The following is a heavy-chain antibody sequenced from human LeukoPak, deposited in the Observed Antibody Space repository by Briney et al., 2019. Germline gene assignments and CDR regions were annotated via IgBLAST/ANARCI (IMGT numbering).Heavy chain of an antibody. CDR2: ISSSGST. CDR1: GDSISSRSYY. V-gene: IGHV4-61*02. J-gene: IGHJ3*02. D-gene: IGHD3-22*01. Sequence: SETLSLTCTVSGDSISSRSYYWSWIRQPAGKGLEWIERISSSGSTNYNPSLKSRVTISVDTSKNQFSLKLSSVTAADAAVYFCARGPYSYDSSGAFDIWGQGTMVTVSS. CDR3: ARGPYSYDSSGAFDI.